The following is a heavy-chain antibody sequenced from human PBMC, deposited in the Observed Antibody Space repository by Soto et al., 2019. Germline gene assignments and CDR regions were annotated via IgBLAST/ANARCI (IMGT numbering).Heavy chain of an antibody. Sequence: PGGSLRLSCAASGFTFSNAWMNWVRQAPGKGLEWVGRIKCKTDGGTTDYAAPVKGRFSISRDDSKNMLYLLMNSLKIEDTAVYSCTTVGLYGDNLHYHGMDVWRQGPTCSVSS. J-gene: IGHJ6*02. CDR3: TTVGLYGDNLHYHGMDV. V-gene: IGHV3-15*07. D-gene: IGHD4-17*01. CDR2: IKCKTDGGTT. CDR1: GFTFSNAW.